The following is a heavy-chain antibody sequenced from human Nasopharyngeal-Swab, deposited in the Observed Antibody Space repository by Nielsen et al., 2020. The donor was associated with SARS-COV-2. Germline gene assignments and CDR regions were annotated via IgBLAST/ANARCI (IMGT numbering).Heavy chain of an antibody. D-gene: IGHD2-21*01. J-gene: IGHJ5*02. CDR2: ISSGGSAI. CDR3: ARDVAGADSA. CDR1: GFTFSSNG. V-gene: IGHV3-48*01. Sequence: GESLKISCAASGFTFSSNGMNWVRQAPGKGLEWVSYISSGGSAIYYADSVRGRFTISRDNAKSSLYLQMNNLRAEDTALYYCARDVAGADSAWGQGTLVTVSS.